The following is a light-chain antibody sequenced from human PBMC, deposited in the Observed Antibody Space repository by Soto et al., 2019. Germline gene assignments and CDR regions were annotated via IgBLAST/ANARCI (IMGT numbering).Light chain of an antibody. CDR2: DAS. V-gene: IGKV1-5*01. J-gene: IGKJ2*01. Sequence: DIQMTQSPSTLSSSVGDRVTITCRASQSISSWLAWYQQNPGQAPKLLIYDASSLESGVPSRFSGSGSGTEFTLTISSLQPDDFATYYCQQYNSYMYTFGQGTKLELK. CDR3: QQYNSYMYT. CDR1: QSISSW.